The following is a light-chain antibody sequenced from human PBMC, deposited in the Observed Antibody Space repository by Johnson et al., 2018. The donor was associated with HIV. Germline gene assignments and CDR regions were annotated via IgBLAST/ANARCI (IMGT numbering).Light chain of an antibody. V-gene: IGLV1-51*01. CDR3: GTWDSSLGYV. CDR1: SSNIGNNY. CDR2: DNN. Sequence: HSVLTQPPSVSAAPGQKVTISCSGSSSNIGNNYVSWYQQLPGTAPKLLIYDNNKRPSGIPDRFSGSKSGTSATLGITGLQTGDEPDYYCGTWDSSLGYVFASGPKVTAL. J-gene: IGLJ1*01.